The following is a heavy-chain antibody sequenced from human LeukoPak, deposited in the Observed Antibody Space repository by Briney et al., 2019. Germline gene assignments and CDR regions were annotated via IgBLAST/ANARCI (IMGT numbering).Heavy chain of an antibody. CDR1: GFTFSYYA. CDR3: AKEGAPYYGGNPDY. D-gene: IGHD4-23*01. J-gene: IGHJ4*02. CDR2: ISGSGGST. Sequence: GGSLRLSCAASGFTFSYYAMSWVRQAPGKGLEWVSAISGSGGSTYYADSVKGRFTISRDNSKNTLYLQMNSLRAEDTAVYYCAKEGAPYYGGNPDYWGQGTLVTVSS. V-gene: IGHV3-23*01.